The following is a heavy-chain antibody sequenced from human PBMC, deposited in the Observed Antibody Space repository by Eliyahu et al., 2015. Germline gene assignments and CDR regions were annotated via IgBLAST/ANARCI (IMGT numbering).Heavy chain of an antibody. CDR2: IYSGGTS. CDR3: AREGYSFNSY. CDR1: GFAXXTNX. Sequence: EVQLVESGGGLIQPGGSLXXSCXASGFAXXTNXXXWVRQAPGKGLEWVSLIYSGGTSYYADSVKGRFTISRDNFKNTVYLQMNSLRTEDTAIYYCAREGYSFNSYWGQGTLVTVSS. J-gene: IGHJ4*02. V-gene: IGHV3-53*01. D-gene: IGHD5-18*01.